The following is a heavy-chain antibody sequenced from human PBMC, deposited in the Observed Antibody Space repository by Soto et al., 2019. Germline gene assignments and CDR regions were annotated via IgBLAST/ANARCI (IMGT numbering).Heavy chain of an antibody. J-gene: IGHJ4*02. D-gene: IGHD2-15*01. CDR1: GGSFSGYY. Sequence: ASETLSLTCAVYGGSFSGYYWSWIRQPPGKGLEWIGEINHSGSTNYNPSLKSRVTISVDTSKNQFSLKLSSVTAADTAVYYCARGRVGYCSGGSCYYFDYWGQGTLVTVSS. CDR2: INHSGST. CDR3: ARGRVGYCSGGSCYYFDY. V-gene: IGHV4-34*01.